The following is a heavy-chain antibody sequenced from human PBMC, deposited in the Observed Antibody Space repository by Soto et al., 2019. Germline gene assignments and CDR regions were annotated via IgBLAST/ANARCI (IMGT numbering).Heavy chain of an antibody. CDR1: GFTFSSYG. CDR2: IWYDESHK. CDR3: ERDSRAAAHSGYYYGMDV. D-gene: IGHD6-13*01. V-gene: IGHV3-33*01. Sequence: QVQLVESGGGVVQPGRSLRLSCAASGFTFSSYGMHWVRQAPGKGLEWVAVIWYDESHKYYADSVKGRVTTSRDNSKNTLYLQMNSLRAEDTAVYCCERDSRAAAHSGYYYGMDVWGQGTTITVSS. J-gene: IGHJ6*02.